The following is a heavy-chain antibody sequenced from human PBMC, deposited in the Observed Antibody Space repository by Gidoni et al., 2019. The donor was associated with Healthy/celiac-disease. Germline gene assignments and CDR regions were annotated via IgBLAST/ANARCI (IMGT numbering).Heavy chain of an antibody. CDR3: ARDSVYYYDSSGYYSYAFDI. D-gene: IGHD3-22*01. Sequence: QVQLQESGPGLVKPSETLSLTCTVSGGSISSYYWSWIRQPPGKGLEWIGYIYYSGSTNYNPSLKSRVTISVDTSKNQFSLKLSSVTAADTAVYYCARDSVYYYDSSGYYSYAFDIWGQGTMVTVSS. J-gene: IGHJ3*02. V-gene: IGHV4-59*01. CDR2: IYYSGST. CDR1: GGSISSYY.